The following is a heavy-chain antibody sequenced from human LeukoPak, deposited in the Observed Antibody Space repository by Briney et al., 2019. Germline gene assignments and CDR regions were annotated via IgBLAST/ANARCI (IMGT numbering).Heavy chain of an antibody. V-gene: IGHV3-53*01. Sequence: GGSLRLSCAASGFTVSSNYMGWVRQAPGKGLEWVSVIYSGGSTYYAASVKGRFTISRDNSRNTLYLQMNSLRAEDTAVYYCARESPLGYDFAYWGQGTLVTVSS. J-gene: IGHJ4*02. CDR1: GFTVSSNY. D-gene: IGHD2-8*01. CDR2: IYSGGST. CDR3: ARESPLGYDFAY.